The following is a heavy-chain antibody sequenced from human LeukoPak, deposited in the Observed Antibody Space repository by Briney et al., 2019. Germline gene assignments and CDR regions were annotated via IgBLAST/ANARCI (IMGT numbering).Heavy chain of an antibody. D-gene: IGHD2-2*01. V-gene: IGHV3-30-3*01. CDR2: VSYDGSNK. CDR3: ARDLRVVVVPARYYYYYYGMDV. J-gene: IGHJ6*02. Sequence: PGGSLRLSCAASGFTFSSYAMHWVRQAPGKGLEWVAVVSYDGSNKYYADFVKGRFTISRDNSKNTLYLQMNSLRAEDTAVYYCARDLRVVVVPARYYYYYYGMDVWGQGTTVTVSS. CDR1: GFTFSSYA.